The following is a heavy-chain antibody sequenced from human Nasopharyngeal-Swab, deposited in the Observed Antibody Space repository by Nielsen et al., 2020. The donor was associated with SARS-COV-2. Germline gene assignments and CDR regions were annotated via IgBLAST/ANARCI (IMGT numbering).Heavy chain of an antibody. CDR2: VYPGNSEI. J-gene: IGHJ5*02. CDR3: ARRAARDGYNYEVDP. V-gene: IGHV5-51*01. Sequence: GESLKISCMASGYSFVNHWIGWVRQKPGKGLEWMGMVYPGNSEIAYSPSFQGQVTISADKSITTAYLQWRSLRASDSAMYFCARRAARDGYNYEVDPWGQGTLVTVSS. CDR1: GYSFVNHW. D-gene: IGHD5-24*01.